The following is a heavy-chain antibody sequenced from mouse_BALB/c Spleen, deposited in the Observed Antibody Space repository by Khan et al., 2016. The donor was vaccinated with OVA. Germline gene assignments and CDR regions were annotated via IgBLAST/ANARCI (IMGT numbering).Heavy chain of an antibody. Sequence: QMQLQQSGAELARPGASVQMSCKASGYTFTSYTIHWIKLRPGQGLEWIGYINPSNGYTNYNQKFKDKATLTADNSSTTAYMQLSSLTSDDSAVANYVREGDCYRNDGGLDYWGQGTLVTVSA. CDR3: VREGDCYRNDGGLDY. CDR2: INPSNGYT. D-gene: IGHD2-14*01. V-gene: IGHV1-4*01. J-gene: IGHJ3*01. CDR1: GYTFTSYT.